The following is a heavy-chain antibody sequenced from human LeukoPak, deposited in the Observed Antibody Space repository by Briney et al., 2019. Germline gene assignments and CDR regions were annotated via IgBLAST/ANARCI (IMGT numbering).Heavy chain of an antibody. J-gene: IGHJ5*02. CDR1: SRSISRYS. Sequence: SETLSLTCSVCSRSISRYSWRWIRQPPGGGLEWVGNIFYRGNTNYNPSLKSRVTISIDTSQNQFSLKLSSVTAADTAIYYCARHYNWFDPWGQGILVTVSS. V-gene: IGHV4-59*13. CDR2: IFYRGNT. CDR3: ARHYNWFDP.